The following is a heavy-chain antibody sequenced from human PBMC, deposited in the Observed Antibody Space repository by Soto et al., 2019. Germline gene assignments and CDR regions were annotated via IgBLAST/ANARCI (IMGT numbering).Heavy chain of an antibody. J-gene: IGHJ6*02. D-gene: IGHD3-22*01. V-gene: IGHV3-30*18. CDR2: ISYDGSKK. CDR3: AKAIENYSTGYYKPFYYFGVDV. CDR1: GFTFGSYG. Sequence: GGSLRLSCAASGFTFGSYGMHWVRQAPGKGLEWVAGISYDGSKKYYGESVKGRFTISSDNSKNTLYLQMNSLRVEDTAVYYCAKAIENYSTGYYKPFYYFGVDVWGQGTTVTV.